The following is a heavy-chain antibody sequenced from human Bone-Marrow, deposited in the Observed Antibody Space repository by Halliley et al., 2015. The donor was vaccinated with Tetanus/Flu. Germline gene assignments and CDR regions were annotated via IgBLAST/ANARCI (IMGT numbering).Heavy chain of an antibody. CDR2: IYPGVST. D-gene: IGHD3-16*01. J-gene: IGHJ2*01. Sequence: VSVIYPGVSTYYADSVKGRFTISRHNSKNTLYLQMNSLRAEDTAVYYCARPPGGGLGYFDLWGRGSLLTVSS. CDR3: ARPPGGGLGYFDL. V-gene: IGHV3-53*04.